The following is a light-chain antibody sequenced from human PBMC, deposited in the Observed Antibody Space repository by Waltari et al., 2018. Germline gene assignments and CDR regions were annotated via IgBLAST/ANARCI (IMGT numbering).Light chain of an antibody. CDR2: WAS. Sequence: DIVMTQSPDSLAVSLGERATIHCKSSQSVLSSSNNKNYLAWYQQKPGHPPKLLIYWASTRESGVPDRFSGSGSGTDFTLTISSLQAEDVAVYYCQQYYSTPPHTFGQGTKLEIK. CDR1: QSVLSSSNNKNY. J-gene: IGKJ2*01. V-gene: IGKV4-1*01. CDR3: QQYYSTPPHT.